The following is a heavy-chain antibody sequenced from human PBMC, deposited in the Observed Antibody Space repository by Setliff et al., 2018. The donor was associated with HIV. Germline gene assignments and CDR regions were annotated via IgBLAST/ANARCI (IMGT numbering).Heavy chain of an antibody. CDR1: GGSISSSTYY. J-gene: IGHJ5*02. D-gene: IGHD3-10*01. Sequence: PSETLSLTCTVSGGSISSSTYYWNWFRQSPGKGLEWIGYMSYTGINNYNPSLKSLVTISLDTSKNQFSLKLTSVTAADTAVYYCARAPYVSGSFGWFDPWGQGTLVTV. CDR2: MSYTGIN. CDR3: ARAPYVSGSFGWFDP. V-gene: IGHV4-31*01.